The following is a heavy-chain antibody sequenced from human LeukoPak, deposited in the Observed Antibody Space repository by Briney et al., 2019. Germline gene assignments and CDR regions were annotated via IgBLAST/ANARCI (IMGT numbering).Heavy chain of an antibody. J-gene: IGHJ6*03. CDR2: IIPIFGTV. CDR3: ARTTEGGYTYDYFYYYYMDV. V-gene: IGHV1-69*13. CDR1: GGTFA. D-gene: IGHD5-18*01. Sequence: GASVKVSCKASGGTFAFSWVRQAPGQGLEWMGGIIPIFGTVNYAQKFQGRVTITADESTSTAYMELSSLRSEDTAVYFCARTTEGGYTYDYFYYYYMDVWGKGTTVTISS.